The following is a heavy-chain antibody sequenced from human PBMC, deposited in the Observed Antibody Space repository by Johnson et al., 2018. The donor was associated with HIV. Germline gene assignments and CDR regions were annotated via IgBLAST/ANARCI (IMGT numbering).Heavy chain of an antibody. CDR1: GFTVSSNY. J-gene: IGHJ3*02. CDR3: AREGKDAFDI. V-gene: IGHV3-66*01. CDR2: IYSGGNT. Sequence: EVQLVESGGGVVQPGGSLRLYCAASGFTVSSNYMSWVRQAPGKGLEWVSVIYSGGNTYYADSVKGRFTISRDNSKNTLYLQMNSLRAEDTAVYYCAREGKDAFDIWGQGTMVTVSS. D-gene: IGHD3-10*01.